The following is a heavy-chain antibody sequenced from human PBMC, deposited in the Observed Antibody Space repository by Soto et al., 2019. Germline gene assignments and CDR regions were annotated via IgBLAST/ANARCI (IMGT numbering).Heavy chain of an antibody. Sequence: GGSLRLSCAASGFTFSNAWMNWVRQAPGKGLEWVGRIKSKTDGGTTDYAAPVKGRFTISRDDSKNTLYLQMNSLKTEDTAVYYCTTGGIAAAGRYYYYYYGMDVWGQGTTVTVSS. J-gene: IGHJ6*02. V-gene: IGHV3-15*07. CDR2: IKSKTDGGTT. D-gene: IGHD6-13*01. CDR1: GFTFSNAW. CDR3: TTGGIAAAGRYYYYYYGMDV.